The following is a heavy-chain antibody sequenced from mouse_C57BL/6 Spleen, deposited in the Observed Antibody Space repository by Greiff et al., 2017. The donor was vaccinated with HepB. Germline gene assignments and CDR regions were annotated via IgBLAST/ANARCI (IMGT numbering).Heavy chain of an antibody. J-gene: IGHJ2*01. Sequence: DVQLQESGPGLVKPSQSLSLTCSVTGYSITSGYYWNWIRQFPGNKLEWMGYISYDGSNNYNPSLKNRISITRDTSKNQFFLKLNSVTTEDTATYYCAREEEVYDYDGYVDYWGQGTTLTVSS. D-gene: IGHD2-4*01. CDR3: AREEEVYDYDGYVDY. CDR2: ISYDGSN. V-gene: IGHV3-6*01. CDR1: GYSITSGYY.